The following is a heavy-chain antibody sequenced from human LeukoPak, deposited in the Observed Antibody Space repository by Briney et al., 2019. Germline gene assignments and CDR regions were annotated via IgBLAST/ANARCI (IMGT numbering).Heavy chain of an antibody. J-gene: IGHJ5*02. CDR1: GYTFTGYY. CDR2: INPNSGGT. CDR3: ARAKGGYYYGSGSPPSSWFDP. V-gene: IGHV1-2*02. Sequence: ASVKVSCKASGYTFTGYYMHWVRQAPGQGLEWMGWINPNSGGTNYAQKFQGRVTMTRDTSISTAYMELSRLRSDDTAVYYCARAKGGYYYGSGSPPSSWFDPWGQGTLVTVSS. D-gene: IGHD3-10*01.